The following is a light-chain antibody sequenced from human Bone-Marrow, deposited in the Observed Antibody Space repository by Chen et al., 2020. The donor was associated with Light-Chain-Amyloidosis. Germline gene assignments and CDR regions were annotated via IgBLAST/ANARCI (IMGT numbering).Light chain of an antibody. V-gene: IGLV1-44*01. CDR1: SSNIGINT. CDR3: AAWDDSLKGWV. CDR2: IND. J-gene: IGLJ3*02. Sequence: SVLTQPPSASGTPGQRVTISCSGSSSNIGINTVNWYQQVPGTAPKLLIYINDRRPSGVPDRVSGSRSGTSASLAIRGLQSEDEADYYCAAWDDSLKGWVFGGGTKLTVL.